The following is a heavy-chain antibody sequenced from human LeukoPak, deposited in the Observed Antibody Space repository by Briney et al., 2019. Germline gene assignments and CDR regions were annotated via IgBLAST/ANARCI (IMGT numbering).Heavy chain of an antibody. V-gene: IGHV1-69*06. Sequence: SVKVSCKTSGATFSDYALNWVRQAPGQGLEWMGVFIPILSTANSTQKFHDRLTITADISTNTAYMELSSLRPEDTAVYFCAAIPVFGVVLHQEPVWGKGTTVTVSS. J-gene: IGHJ6*04. CDR3: AAIPVFGVVLHQEPV. CDR2: FIPILSTA. CDR1: GATFSDYA. D-gene: IGHD3-3*01.